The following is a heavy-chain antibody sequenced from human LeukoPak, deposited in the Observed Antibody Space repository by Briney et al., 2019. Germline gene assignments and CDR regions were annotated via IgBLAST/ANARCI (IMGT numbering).Heavy chain of an antibody. Sequence: GGSLRLSCTVSGFTVSSNSMSWARQPPGKGLEWVSFIYSDNTHYSDSEKGRFTISRDNSKNTLYLQMNSLRAEDTAVYYCARRAGAYSHPYDYWGQGTLVTVSS. CDR1: GFTVSSNS. V-gene: IGHV3-53*01. D-gene: IGHD4/OR15-4a*01. CDR2: IYSDNT. J-gene: IGHJ4*02. CDR3: ARRAGAYSHPYDY.